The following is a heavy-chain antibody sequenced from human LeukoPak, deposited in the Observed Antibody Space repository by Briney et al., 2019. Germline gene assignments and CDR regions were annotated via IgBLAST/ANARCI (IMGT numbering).Heavy chain of an antibody. Sequence: SETLSLTCSVSGDSITSDGYFWGWIRQPPGKGLEWIAIINYSGQTFYNPSLLSRVTTSVDTSKNQFSLKLNSVTAADTAVYYCARNGQQLAISHFDYWGQGTLVTVSS. J-gene: IGHJ4*02. D-gene: IGHD6-13*01. CDR1: GDSITSDGYF. CDR2: INYSGQT. CDR3: ARNGQQLAISHFDY. V-gene: IGHV4-39*07.